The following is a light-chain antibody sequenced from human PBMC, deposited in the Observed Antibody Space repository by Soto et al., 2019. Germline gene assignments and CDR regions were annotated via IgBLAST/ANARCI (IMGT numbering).Light chain of an antibody. J-gene: IGLJ2*01. CDR2: SDN. Sequence: VVTQPPSASGTPGQRVTISCSGSSSNIGTNTVIWYQQLPGTAPKLLIYSDNQRPSGVPDRFSGSKSGTSASLAISGLQSEDEADYYCASSDVSLVVFGGGTKLTVL. CDR3: ASSDVSLVV. V-gene: IGLV1-44*01. CDR1: SSNIGTNT.